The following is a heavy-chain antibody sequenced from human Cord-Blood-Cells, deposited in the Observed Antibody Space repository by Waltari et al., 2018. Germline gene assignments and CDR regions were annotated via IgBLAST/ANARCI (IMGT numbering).Heavy chain of an antibody. Sequence: QVQLQQWGAGLLKPSETLSLTCAVYGGSFSGYYWSWIRQPPGKGLEWIGEINHSGSTNYNPSLKSRVTISVDTSKNQVSLKLSSVTAADTAVYYCARTHLRNFWSGYNWFDPWGQGTLVTVSS. V-gene: IGHV4-34*01. CDR1: GGSFSGYY. J-gene: IGHJ5*02. CDR3: ARTHLRNFWSGYNWFDP. CDR2: INHSGST. D-gene: IGHD3-3*01.